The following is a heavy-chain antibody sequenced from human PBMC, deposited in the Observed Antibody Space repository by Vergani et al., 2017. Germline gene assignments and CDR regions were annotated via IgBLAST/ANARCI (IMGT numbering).Heavy chain of an antibody. Sequence: QVQLVESGGGLVKPGGSLRLSCAASGFTFSDYYMSWIRQAPGKGLEWVSYISSSSSYTNYADSVKGRFTISRDNAKNSLYLQMNSLRAEDTAVYYCARDRATIKDYYYGMDVWGQGTTVTVSS. D-gene: IGHD5-12*01. V-gene: IGHV3-11*05. J-gene: IGHJ6*02. CDR2: ISSSSSYT. CDR3: ARDRATIKDYYYGMDV. CDR1: GFTFSDYY.